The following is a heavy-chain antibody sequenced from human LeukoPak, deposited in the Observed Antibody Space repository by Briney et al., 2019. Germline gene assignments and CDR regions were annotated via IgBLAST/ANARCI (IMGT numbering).Heavy chain of an antibody. Sequence: GGSLRLSCAASGFTSSSHWMSWVRQAPGKGLEWVANIKKDGSEKYFVDSVKGRFTISRDNAKTSLYLQMNSLRAEDTAVYYCARDRRGYSYGSHIFDYWGQGILVTVSS. CDR2: IKKDGSEK. D-gene: IGHD5-18*01. CDR3: ARDRRGYSYGSHIFDY. CDR1: GFTSSSHW. J-gene: IGHJ4*02. V-gene: IGHV3-7*01.